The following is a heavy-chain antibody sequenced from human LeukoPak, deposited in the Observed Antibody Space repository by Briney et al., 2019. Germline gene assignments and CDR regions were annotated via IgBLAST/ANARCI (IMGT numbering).Heavy chain of an antibody. CDR2: INDRGRT. V-gene: IGHV4-34*01. D-gene: IGHD4-17*01. CDR3: ARDPTTVTSLPYYFDF. CDR1: GGSFSGYH. Sequence: PSQTLSLTCAVHGGSFSGYHWNWIRQSPSKGLEWIGEINDRGRTNYNPSLESRVTLSVDTSKKEFSLKLSAVTAADTAVYYCARDPTTVTSLPYYFDFWGQGTLASVSS. J-gene: IGHJ4*02.